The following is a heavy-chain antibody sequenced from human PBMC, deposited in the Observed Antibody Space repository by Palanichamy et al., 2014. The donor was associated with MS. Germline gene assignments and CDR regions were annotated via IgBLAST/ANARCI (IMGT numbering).Heavy chain of an antibody. CDR3: ARGTDSTYSLGAFDI. CDR2: ISYSGTTT. V-gene: IGHV3-48*03. D-gene: IGHD2/OR15-2a*01. CDR1: GFNFSYYE. J-gene: IGHJ3*02. Sequence: EVQLVESGGGLVQPGGSLRLSCAASGFNFSYYEINWVRQAPGKGLEWVSYISYSGTTTYYADSVKGRFTVSRDDARSSLYLQMNSLRAEDSAVYYCARGTDSTYSLGAFDIWGQGTVVSVSS.